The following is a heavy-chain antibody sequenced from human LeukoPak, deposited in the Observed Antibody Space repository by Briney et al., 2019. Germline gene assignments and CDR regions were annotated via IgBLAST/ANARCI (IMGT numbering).Heavy chain of an antibody. CDR1: GGSISSYY. D-gene: IGHD6-13*01. J-gene: IGHJ6*04. V-gene: IGHV4-4*07. CDR2: IYTSGST. Sequence: PSETLSLTCTVSGGSISSYYWSWIRQPAGKGLEWIGRIYTSGSTNYNPSLKSRVTISVDTSKNQFSLKLSSVTAADTAVYYCAMGGLYSSHLDVWGKGTTVTVYS. CDR3: AMGGLYSSHLDV.